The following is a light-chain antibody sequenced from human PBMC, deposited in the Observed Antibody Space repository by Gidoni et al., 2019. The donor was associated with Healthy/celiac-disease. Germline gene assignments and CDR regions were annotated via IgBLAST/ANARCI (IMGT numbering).Light chain of an antibody. CDR3: SSYTSSSTV. CDR2: DVS. J-gene: IGLJ1*01. Sequence: QSALTQPASVSVSPVQSITISCTGTSSDVGGYNYVSWYQQHPGKAPKLMIYDVSNRPSGVSKRFSGSKSGNTASLTISGLQAEDEADYYCSSYTSSSTVFGTGTKVTVL. CDR1: SSDVGGYNY. V-gene: IGLV2-14*03.